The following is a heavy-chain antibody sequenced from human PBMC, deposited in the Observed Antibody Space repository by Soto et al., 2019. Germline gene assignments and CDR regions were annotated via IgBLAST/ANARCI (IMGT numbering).Heavy chain of an antibody. CDR3: ARDLAYFDS. J-gene: IGHJ4*02. CDR2: VYHTGRT. Sequence: PSVTLSLTCTVSGGSFKSGSYSWSWIRQPPGKGLEWIGYVYHTGRTSYNPSLKSRVSISMDTSKNQFSLNLDSVTAADTAVYFCARDLAYFDSWGQGTLVTVSS. V-gene: IGHV4-61*01. CDR1: GGSFKSGSYS. D-gene: IGHD3-16*01.